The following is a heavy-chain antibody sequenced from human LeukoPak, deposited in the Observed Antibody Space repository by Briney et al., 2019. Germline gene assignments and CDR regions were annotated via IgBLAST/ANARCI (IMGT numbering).Heavy chain of an antibody. Sequence: ASVKVSCKVSGYTLTELSMHWVRQAPGKGREWMGGFDPEDGETIYAQKFQGRVTMTEDTSTDTAYMELSSLRSEDTAVYYCATITAVPDAFDIWGQGTMVTVSS. CDR3: ATITAVPDAFDI. V-gene: IGHV1-24*01. CDR1: GYTLTELS. CDR2: FDPEDGET. D-gene: IGHD4-17*01. J-gene: IGHJ3*02.